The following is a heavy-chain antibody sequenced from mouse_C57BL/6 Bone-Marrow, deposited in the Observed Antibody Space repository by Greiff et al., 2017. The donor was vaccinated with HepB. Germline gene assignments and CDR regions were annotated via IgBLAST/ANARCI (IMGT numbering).Heavy chain of an antibody. Sequence: QVQLKESGAELARPGASVKLSCKASGYTFTSYVISWVKQRTGQGLEWIGEIYPRSGNTYYNEKFKGKATLTADKSSSTAYMELRSLTSEDSAVYFCASRGIYYYGSRNYWGQGTTLTVSS. CDR2: IYPRSGNT. CDR1: GYTFTSYV. J-gene: IGHJ2*01. D-gene: IGHD1-1*01. CDR3: ASRGIYYYGSRNY. V-gene: IGHV1-81*01.